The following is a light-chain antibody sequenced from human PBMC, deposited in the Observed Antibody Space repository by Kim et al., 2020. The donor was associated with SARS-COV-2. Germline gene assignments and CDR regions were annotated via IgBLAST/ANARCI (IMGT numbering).Light chain of an antibody. CDR2: GPS. CDR3: QHYGASHYT. CDR1: QTVSSGY. J-gene: IGKJ2*01. V-gene: IGKV3-20*01. Sequence: LSPGESSTLPCRASQTVSSGYLAWYQQKPGQAPRLLIYGPSTRITGIPDRFSGSGSGTDFTLTISRLEPEDFAVYYCQHYGASHYTFGQGTKLEI.